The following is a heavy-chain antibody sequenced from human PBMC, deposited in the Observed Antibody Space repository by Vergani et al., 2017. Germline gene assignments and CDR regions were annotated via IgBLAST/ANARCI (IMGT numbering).Heavy chain of an antibody. CDR3: ARRDSSGDFYYFDY. D-gene: IGHD3-22*01. V-gene: IGHV4-59*01. CDR2: IYYSGST. CDR1: GGSISSYY. Sequence: QVQLQESGPGLVKPSETLSLTCTVSGGSISSYYWCWIRQPPGTGLEWIGHIYYSGSTNYNPSLKSRVTISVDTSKNQFSLRLRSVTAADTAVYYCARRDSSGDFYYFDYWGQGTLVTVSS. J-gene: IGHJ4*02.